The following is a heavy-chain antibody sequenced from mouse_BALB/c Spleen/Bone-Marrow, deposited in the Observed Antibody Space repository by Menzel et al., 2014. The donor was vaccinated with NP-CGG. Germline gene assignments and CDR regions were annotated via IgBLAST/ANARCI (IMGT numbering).Heavy chain of an antibody. CDR3: ALSWDSAY. V-gene: IGHV5-6*01. J-gene: IGHJ3*01. CDR2: INNGDTYT. CDR1: GFTFSSYG. Sequence: EVQLVESGGDLVKPGGSLKLSCAASGFTFSSYGMSWVRQTPDKRLEWVATINNGDTYTYYPDSVKGRFTISRDNAKNTLYLQMSSLKSEDTAMYYCALSWDSAYWGQGTLVTVSA. D-gene: IGHD4-1*01.